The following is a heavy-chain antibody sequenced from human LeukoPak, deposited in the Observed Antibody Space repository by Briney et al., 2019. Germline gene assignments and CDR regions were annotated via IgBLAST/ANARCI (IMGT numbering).Heavy chain of an antibody. CDR2: ISSSSSYT. D-gene: IGHD6-13*01. CDR1: GIPFSDYY. Sequence: AGGSLRLSCVVPGIPFSDYYMNWIRQAPGKGLEWISYISSSSSYTDYADSVKGRFTISRDNAESALYLQLNSLRLEDTAVYYCAAGTAADFWGQGTLVTVSS. J-gene: IGHJ4*02. CDR3: AAGTAADF. V-gene: IGHV3-11*03.